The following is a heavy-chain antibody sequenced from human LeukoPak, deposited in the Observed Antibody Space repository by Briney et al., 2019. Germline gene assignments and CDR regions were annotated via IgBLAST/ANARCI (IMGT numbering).Heavy chain of an antibody. V-gene: IGHV3-9*01. J-gene: IGHJ6*03. CDR2: ITWNSGSI. CDR1: GFTFDDYA. D-gene: IGHD6-19*01. CDR3: AKDRIGVAGQMDV. Sequence: PGGSLRLSCAASGFTFDDYAMHWVRQAPGKGLEWVSGITWNSGSIGYADSVKGRFTISRDNDKNPPYLEMNSLRTEDTAVYYCAKDRIGVAGQMDVWGKGTTVT.